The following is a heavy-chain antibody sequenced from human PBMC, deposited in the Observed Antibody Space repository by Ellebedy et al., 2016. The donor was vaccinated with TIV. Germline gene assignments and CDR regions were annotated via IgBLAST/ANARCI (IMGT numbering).Heavy chain of an antibody. CDR3: TTMGSGGVIQY. J-gene: IGHJ1*01. V-gene: IGHV3-15*01. CDR1: GFILSNAW. CDR2: SKTINDGGTT. Sequence: GESLKISCAGSGFILSNAWMSWVRQAPGKGLEWVGRSKTINDGGTTDYAASVKGRFTISRDDSKATLYLHMESLKTEDTAVYYCTTMGSGGVIQYWGQGALVTVSS. D-gene: IGHD6-19*01.